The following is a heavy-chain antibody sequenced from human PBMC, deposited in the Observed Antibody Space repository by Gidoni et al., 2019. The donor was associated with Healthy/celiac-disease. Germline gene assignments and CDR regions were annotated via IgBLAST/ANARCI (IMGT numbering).Heavy chain of an antibody. CDR3: AKDTEIDSSGYSLFDY. Sequence: EVQLLESGGGLVQPGGSLRLSCAASGFTFSSYAMSWVRQAPGKGLEWVSAISGSGGSTYYADSVKGRFTISRDNSKNTLYLQMNSLRAEDTAVYYCAKDTEIDSSGYSLFDYWGQGTLVTVSS. V-gene: IGHV3-23*01. J-gene: IGHJ4*02. CDR1: GFTFSSYA. CDR2: ISGSGGST. D-gene: IGHD3-22*01.